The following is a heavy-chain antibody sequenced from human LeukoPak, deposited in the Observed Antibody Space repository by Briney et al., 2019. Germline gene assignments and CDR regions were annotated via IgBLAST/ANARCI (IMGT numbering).Heavy chain of an antibody. CDR3: ARAPYYYDSSGHLGYAFDI. V-gene: IGHV4-59*01. CDR1: GGSISSYY. J-gene: IGHJ3*02. Sequence: SSETLSLTCTVSGGSISSYYWSWIRQPPGKGLEWIGYIYYSGSTNYNPSLKSRVTISVDTSKNQFSLKLSSVTAADTAVCYCARAPYYYDSSGHLGYAFDIWGQGTMVTVSS. CDR2: IYYSGST. D-gene: IGHD3-22*01.